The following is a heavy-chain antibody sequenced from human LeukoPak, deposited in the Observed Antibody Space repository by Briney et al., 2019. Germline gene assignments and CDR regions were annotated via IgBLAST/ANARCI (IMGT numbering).Heavy chain of an antibody. CDR1: GFTFSSYS. V-gene: IGHV3-21*01. D-gene: IGHD3-10*01. CDR3: ARQYYYGSGSYECNY. CDR2: ISSSSSYI. Sequence: PGGSLRLSCAASGFTFSSYSMNWVRQAPGKGLEWVSSISSSSSYIYYADSVKGRFTISRVNAKNSLYLQMNSLRAEDTAVYYCARQYYYGSGSYECNYWGQGTLVTVSS. J-gene: IGHJ4*02.